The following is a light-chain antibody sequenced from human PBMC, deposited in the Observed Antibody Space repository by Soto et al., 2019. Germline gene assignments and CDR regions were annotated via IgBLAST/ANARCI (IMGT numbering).Light chain of an antibody. CDR3: QQYYNWPRT. Sequence: EIVMTQSAATLSVSPGERATLSWRASQSVSSNLAWYQQKPGQAPRLLIFGASARPTGIPARISGSGYGTEFNLTISSLRSEDFAVYFCQQYYNWPRTFGQGTKVDIK. CDR1: QSVSSN. J-gene: IGKJ1*01. V-gene: IGKV3-15*01. CDR2: GAS.